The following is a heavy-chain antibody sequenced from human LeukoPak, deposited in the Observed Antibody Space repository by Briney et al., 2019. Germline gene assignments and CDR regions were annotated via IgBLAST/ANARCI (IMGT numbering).Heavy chain of an antibody. V-gene: IGHV4-59*01. D-gene: IGHD2-15*01. Sequence: PSETLSLTCTASGGSISSYYWSWIRQPPGKGLEWIGYIYYSGSTNYNPSLKSRVTISVDTSKNQFSLKLSSVTAADTAAYYCARSVEGYCSGGSCYSYYYYMDVWGKGTTVTVSS. CDR2: IYYSGST. CDR1: GGSISSYY. J-gene: IGHJ6*03. CDR3: ARSVEGYCSGGSCYSYYYYMDV.